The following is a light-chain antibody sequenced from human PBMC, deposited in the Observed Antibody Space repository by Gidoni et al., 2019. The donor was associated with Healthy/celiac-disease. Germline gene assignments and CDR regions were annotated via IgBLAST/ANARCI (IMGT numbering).Light chain of an antibody. J-gene: IGKJ1*01. Sequence: DIVMTQSPLSQPVTPGEPASISCRSSQSLLHSNGYNYFDWYLQKPVQSPQLLIYLGSNRASGVPVMFSCSGSGTDFTLKLSRVEAEDVGVYYCMQALQTPRTFGQGTKVEIK. CDR1: QSLLHSNGYNY. V-gene: IGKV2-28*01. CDR3: MQALQTPRT. CDR2: LGS.